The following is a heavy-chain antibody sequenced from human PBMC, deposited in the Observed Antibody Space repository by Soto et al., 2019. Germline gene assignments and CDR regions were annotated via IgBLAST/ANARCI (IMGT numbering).Heavy chain of an antibody. Sequence: QVQLVESGGGVVQPGRSLRLSCAASGFTFSSFVMHWVRQAPGKGLEWLAVISSDVVNYYYAESVKGRFTISRDNSKNTLYMQMNSLRNEDTAVYYGARGGAWTPEGLGYWGQGTLVTVSS. CDR1: GFTFSSFV. CDR2: ISSDVVNY. D-gene: IGHD2-15*01. J-gene: IGHJ4*02. CDR3: ARGGAWTPEGLGY. V-gene: IGHV3-30-3*01.